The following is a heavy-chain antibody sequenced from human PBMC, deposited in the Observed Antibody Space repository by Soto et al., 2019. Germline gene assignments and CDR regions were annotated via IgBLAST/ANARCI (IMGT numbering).Heavy chain of an antibody. Sequence: SETLSLTCAVSGGSISSGGYSWSWIRQPPGKGLEWIGYIYHSGSTYYNPSLKSRVTISVDRSKNQFSLKLSSVTAAVTAVYYCARGMTTVTTLDYRGKGTPVTVSS. CDR1: GGSISSGGYS. CDR3: ARGMTTVTTLDY. J-gene: IGHJ4*02. CDR2: IYHSGST. V-gene: IGHV4-30-2*01. D-gene: IGHD4-4*01.